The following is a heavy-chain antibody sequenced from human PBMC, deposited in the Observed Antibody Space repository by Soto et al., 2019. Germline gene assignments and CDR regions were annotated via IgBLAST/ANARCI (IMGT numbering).Heavy chain of an antibody. J-gene: IGHJ3*02. D-gene: IGHD6-19*01. Sequence: GASVKVSCKASGYTFTSYGISWVRQAPGQGLEWMGWISAYNGNTNYAQKLQGRVTMTTDTSTSTACMELRSLRSDDTAVYYCARDQFSIAVAGPLDAFDIWGQGTMVTVSS. CDR3: ARDQFSIAVAGPLDAFDI. V-gene: IGHV1-18*01. CDR2: ISAYNGNT. CDR1: GYTFTSYG.